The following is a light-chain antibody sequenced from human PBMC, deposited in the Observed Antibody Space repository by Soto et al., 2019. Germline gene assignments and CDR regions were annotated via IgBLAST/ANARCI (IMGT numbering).Light chain of an antibody. Sequence: VLPKPPATLSLSPGERATLSCSASQSVSNNYLAWYQQKPGQAPRLLIYEASNRATGIPARFSGSGSGADFTLTISSLEPEDFALYYCQQHINWPLTLGGGTKVDIK. CDR3: QQHINWPLT. V-gene: IGKV3-11*01. CDR2: EAS. J-gene: IGKJ4*01. CDR1: QSVSNNY.